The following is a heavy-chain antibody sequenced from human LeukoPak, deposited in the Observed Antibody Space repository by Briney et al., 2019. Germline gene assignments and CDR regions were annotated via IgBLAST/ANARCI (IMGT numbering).Heavy chain of an antibody. Sequence: GGSLRLSCAASGFTFSSYWMHWVRQAPGKGLVWVSRINSDCISTSYADSVKGRFTIYRDNAKNTLYVQMNSLRAEDTAVYYCARDLNGHYLNYWGQGTLVTVSS. V-gene: IGHV3-74*01. CDR2: INSDCIST. CDR1: GFTFSSYW. J-gene: IGHJ4*02. D-gene: IGHD2-8*01. CDR3: ARDLNGHYLNY.